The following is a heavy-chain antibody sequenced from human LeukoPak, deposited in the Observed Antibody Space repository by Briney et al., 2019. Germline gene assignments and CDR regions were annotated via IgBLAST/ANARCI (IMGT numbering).Heavy chain of an antibody. V-gene: IGHV3-30*02. D-gene: IGHD3-10*01. CDR2: IRYGGSNK. CDR3: ARRPHGSGSYYDY. CDR1: GFTFSSYD. Sequence: PGGSLRLSCAASGFTFSSYDMLWVRQAPGKGLEWVAFIRYGGSNKYYGYSVRGRLTISRDNSKNTLYLKMNSLRAEDTAVYSCARRPHGSGSYYDYCGQGTLGTVSS. J-gene: IGHJ4*02.